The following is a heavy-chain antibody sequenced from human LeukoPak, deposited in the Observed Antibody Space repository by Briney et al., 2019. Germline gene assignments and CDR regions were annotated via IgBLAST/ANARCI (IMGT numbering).Heavy chain of an antibody. CDR1: GFTFSSYN. V-gene: IGHV3-21*01. J-gene: IGHJ4*02. D-gene: IGHD3-22*01. CDR3: ARAYYDSSGYYYVYFDY. Sequence: GGSLRLSCAASGFTFSSYNMNWVRQAPGKGLEWVSSITSGSSYIYYADSVKGRFTISRDNAKNSLYLQMNSLRAEDTAVYYCARAYYDSSGYYYVYFDYWGQGNLVTVSS. CDR2: ITSGSSYI.